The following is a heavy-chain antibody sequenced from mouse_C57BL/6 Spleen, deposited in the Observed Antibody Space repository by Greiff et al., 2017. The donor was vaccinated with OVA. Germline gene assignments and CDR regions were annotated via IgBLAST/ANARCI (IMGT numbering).Heavy chain of an antibody. Sequence: VKLQQSGPELVKPGASVKISCKASGYAFSSPWMNWVKQRPGKGLEWIGRIYPGDGDTNYNGKFKGKATLTADKSSSTAYMQLSSLTSEDSAVYFCAHYYGSPYYFDYWGQGTTLTVSS. J-gene: IGHJ2*01. CDR3: AHYYGSPYYFDY. D-gene: IGHD1-1*01. CDR2: IYPGDGDT. CDR1: GYAFSSPW. V-gene: IGHV1-82*01.